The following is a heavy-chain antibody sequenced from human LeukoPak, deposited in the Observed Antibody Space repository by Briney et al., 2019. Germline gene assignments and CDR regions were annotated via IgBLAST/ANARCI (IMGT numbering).Heavy chain of an antibody. Sequence: GGSLRLSCAASGFTFSSYGMHWVRQAPGKGLEWVAVIWYDGSNKYYADSVKGRFTISRDNSKNTLYLQMNSLRAEDTAVYYCARAYDFWSGYYQNWGQGTLVTVSS. V-gene: IGHV3-33*01. CDR1: GFTFSSYG. CDR2: IWYDGSNK. J-gene: IGHJ4*02. CDR3: ARAYDFWSGYYQN. D-gene: IGHD3-3*01.